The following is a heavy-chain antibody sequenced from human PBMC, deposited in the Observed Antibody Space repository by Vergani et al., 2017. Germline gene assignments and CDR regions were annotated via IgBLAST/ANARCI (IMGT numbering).Heavy chain of an antibody. CDR1: GFTLSSHA. D-gene: IGHD4-23*01. J-gene: IGHJ4*02. Sequence: QVQLEESGGGVVQPGRSLRLSCAGSGFTLSSHAMHWVRQAPGKGLEWVAFIWYDGSKEYYADSVKGRFTISRDNSKNTLYLQMNNLRAADTAVYYCAKDPRGGKPFDYWGQGTLVTVSS. CDR3: AKDPRGGKPFDY. V-gene: IGHV3-33*06. CDR2: IWYDGSKE.